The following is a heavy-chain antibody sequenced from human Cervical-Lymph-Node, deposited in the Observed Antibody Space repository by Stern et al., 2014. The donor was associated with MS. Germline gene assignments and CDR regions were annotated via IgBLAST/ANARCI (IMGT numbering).Heavy chain of an antibody. D-gene: IGHD3-3*01. Sequence: VQLEESGPGLVKPSQTLSLTCTVSGGSISSGGYYWIWIRQHPGKGLEWIGYIYYSGSTYYNPSLKSRVTISVDTSKNQFSLKLSSVTAADTAVYYWARGWPNYDFWSWCDPWGQGTLVTVSS. CDR1: GGSISSGGYY. J-gene: IGHJ5*02. CDR3: ARGWPNYDFWSWCDP. CDR2: IYYSGST. V-gene: IGHV4-31*03.